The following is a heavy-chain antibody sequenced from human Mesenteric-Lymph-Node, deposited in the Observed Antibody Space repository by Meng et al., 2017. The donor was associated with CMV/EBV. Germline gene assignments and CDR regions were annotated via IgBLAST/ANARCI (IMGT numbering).Heavy chain of an antibody. Sequence: SETLSLTCTVSGGSISSSSYYWGWIRQPPGKGLEWIGSIYYSGSTYYNPSLKSRVTISVDTSKNQFSLKLRSVTAADTALYFCASLEQLRGDYWGQGTQVTVSS. CDR1: GGSISSSSYY. D-gene: IGHD6-6*01. V-gene: IGHV4-39*01. J-gene: IGHJ4*02. CDR2: IYYSGST. CDR3: ASLEQLRGDY.